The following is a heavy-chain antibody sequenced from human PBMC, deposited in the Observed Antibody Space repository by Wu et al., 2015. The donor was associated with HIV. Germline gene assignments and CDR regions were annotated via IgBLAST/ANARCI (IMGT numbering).Heavy chain of an antibody. CDR2: ITPYNGNA. CDR1: GYTFTNYG. V-gene: IGHV1-18*01. Sequence: QGQLVQSGSEVKKPGTSVKVSCRTSGYTFTNYGINWVRQAPGEGLEWMGWITPYNGNANYAQKFQGRITMTTDTSTTTAYMELRSLTSDDTAIYYCAREWNFGRARRWFDPGAREPWSPSPQ. D-gene: IGHD2-15*01. J-gene: IGHJ5*02. CDR3: AREWNFGRARRWFDP.